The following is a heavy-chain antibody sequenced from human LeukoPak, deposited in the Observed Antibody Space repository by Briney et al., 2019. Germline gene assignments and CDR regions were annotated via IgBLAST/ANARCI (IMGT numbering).Heavy chain of an antibody. V-gene: IGHV3-11*01. CDR2: ISSGSTI. D-gene: IGHD6-6*01. CDR3: ARAQGSIAAEFDY. J-gene: IGHJ4*02. Sequence: GGSLRLSCAASGFTFSDYYMSWIRQAPGKGLEWVSYISSGSTIYYADSVKGRFTISRDNAKNSLYLQMNSLRAEDTAVYYCARAQGSIAAEFDYWGQGTLVTVSS. CDR1: GFTFSDYY.